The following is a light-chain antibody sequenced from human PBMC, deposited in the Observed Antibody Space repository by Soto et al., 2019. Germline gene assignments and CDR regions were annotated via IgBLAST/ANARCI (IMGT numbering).Light chain of an antibody. V-gene: IGKV1-39*01. CDR1: QNIHSF. J-gene: IGKJ3*01. CDR3: QQSYNIPFT. CDR2: GGS. Sequence: DIQITQSPSSLAASVGERGTITCRASQNIHSFLNWYQQKPGKAPQVLIYGGSALQSGVPSRFSGSGSGTDFTLTISSLQPEDFASYFCQQSYNIPFTFGPGTKVDIK.